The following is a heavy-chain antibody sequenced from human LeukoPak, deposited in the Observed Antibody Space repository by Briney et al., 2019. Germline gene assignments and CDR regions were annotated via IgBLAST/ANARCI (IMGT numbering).Heavy chain of an antibody. CDR1: GGSISSYY. D-gene: IGHD6-13*01. CDR2: IYYSGST. CDR3: ARGAAHTLYYGMDV. Sequence: PSETLSLTCTVSGGSISSYYWSWIRQPPGKGPEWIGYIYYSGSTNYNPSLKSRVTISVDTSKNQFSLKLSSVTAADTAVYYCARGAAHTLYYGMDVWGQGTTVTVSS. V-gene: IGHV4-59*01. J-gene: IGHJ6*02.